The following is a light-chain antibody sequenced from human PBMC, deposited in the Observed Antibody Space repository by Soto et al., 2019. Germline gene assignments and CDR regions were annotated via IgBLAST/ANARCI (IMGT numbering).Light chain of an antibody. Sequence: DIELTQSPVTLSLSPGERATLSCRASQSVSSSYLAWYQQKPGQAPRLLIYGASSRATGIPARFSGSGSGTEFTLTISSLQPDDFATYYCQQYNSYSWTFGQGTKVDIK. CDR2: GAS. CDR3: QQYNSYSWT. CDR1: QSVSSSY. V-gene: IGKV3-20*01. J-gene: IGKJ1*01.